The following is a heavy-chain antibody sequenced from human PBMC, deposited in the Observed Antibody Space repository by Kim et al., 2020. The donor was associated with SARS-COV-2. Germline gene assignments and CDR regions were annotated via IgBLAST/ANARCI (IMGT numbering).Heavy chain of an antibody. V-gene: IGHV3-53*01. Sequence: GGSLRLSCAASGFIVSSNYMSWVRQAPGQGLEWVSNIYSGGDTYYADSVKGRFTISRDNSENTLNLQMNSLRADDTAVYFCARGGGAFCGDDCLRTFDLWGRGTRVTVSS. CDR3: ARGGGAFCGDDCLRTFDL. CDR1: GFIVSSNY. CDR2: IYSGGDT. D-gene: IGHD2-21*02. J-gene: IGHJ2*01.